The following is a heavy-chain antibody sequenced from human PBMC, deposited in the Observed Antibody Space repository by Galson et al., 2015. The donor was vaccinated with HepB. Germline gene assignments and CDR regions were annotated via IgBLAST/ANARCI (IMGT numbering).Heavy chain of an antibody. Sequence: TVSGGSISTDNYYWSWIRQPPGKGLEWIGYIYYSGSTYYNSSLMSRTSISLDTSKNQFSLKLRSLTAADTAVYYCVRGSYGDYYWYFDLWGRGILVTVSS. J-gene: IGHJ2*01. D-gene: IGHD4-17*01. V-gene: IGHV4-30-4*01. CDR1: GGSISTDNYY. CDR3: VRGSYGDYYWYFDL. CDR2: IYYSGST.